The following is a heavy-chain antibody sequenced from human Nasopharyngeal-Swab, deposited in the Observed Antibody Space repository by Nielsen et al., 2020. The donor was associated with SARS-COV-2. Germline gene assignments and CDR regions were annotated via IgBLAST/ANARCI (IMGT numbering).Heavy chain of an antibody. J-gene: IGHJ5*02. CDR1: GFPFSSYA. CDR3: ARSHYDILTGYPNWFDP. D-gene: IGHD3-9*01. Sequence: LSLTCAASGFPFSSYAMHWVRQAPGKGLEYVSAISSNGGSTYYANSVKGRFTISRDNSKNTLYLQMGSLRAEDMAVYYCARSHYDILTGYPNWFDPWGQGTLVTVSS. V-gene: IGHV3-64*01. CDR2: ISSNGGST.